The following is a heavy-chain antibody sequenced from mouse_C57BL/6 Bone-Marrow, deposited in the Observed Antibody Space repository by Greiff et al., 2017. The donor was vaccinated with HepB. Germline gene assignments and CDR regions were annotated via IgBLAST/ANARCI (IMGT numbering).Heavy chain of an antibody. J-gene: IGHJ4*01. CDR1: GYTFTSYW. CDR2: INPSSGYT. V-gene: IGHV1-7*01. Sequence: QVHVKQSGAELAKPGASVKLSCKASGYTFTSYWMHWVKQRPGQGLEWIGYINPSSGYTKYNQKFKDKATLTADKSSSTAYMQLGSLTYEDSAVYYCARWILFYAMDYWGQGTSVTVSS. CDR3: ARWILFYAMDY.